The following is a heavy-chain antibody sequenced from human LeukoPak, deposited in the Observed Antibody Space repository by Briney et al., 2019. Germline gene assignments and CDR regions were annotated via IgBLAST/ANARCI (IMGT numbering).Heavy chain of an antibody. CDR3: ARSPSCVNDWSYGMDD. CDR1: GGSFSGYY. D-gene: IGHD3-3*01. J-gene: IGHJ6*02. CDR2: ISHSGNT. Sequence: SETLSLTCAGYGGSFSGYYWSWIRQPPGKGLEWIGEISHSGNTNYNPSLKSRVAISVEKSIHQFSLMLSSVTAADTGVYYGARSPSCVNDWSYGMDDWGQGTTVTVSS. V-gene: IGHV4-34*01.